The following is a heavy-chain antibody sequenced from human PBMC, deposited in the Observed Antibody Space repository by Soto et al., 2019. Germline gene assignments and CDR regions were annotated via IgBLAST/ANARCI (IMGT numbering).Heavy chain of an antibody. CDR2: IYPGDSDT. CDR1: GYSFTSYW. D-gene: IGHD6-19*01. Sequence: PVESLKISCKGSGYSFTSYWIGWVRQMPGKGLEWMGIIYPGDSDTRYSPSFQGQATISADKSISTAYLQWSSLKASDTAMYYCARSRTSGWNYDAFDIWGQGTMVTVSS. J-gene: IGHJ3*02. V-gene: IGHV5-51*01. CDR3: ARSRTSGWNYDAFDI.